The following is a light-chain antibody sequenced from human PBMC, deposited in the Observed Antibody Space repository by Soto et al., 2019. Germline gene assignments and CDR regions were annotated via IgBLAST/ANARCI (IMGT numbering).Light chain of an antibody. V-gene: IGKV3-15*01. CDR2: GAA. J-gene: IGKJ2*01. CDR3: QHYNHWPMYT. Sequence: EIVMPQSPATLSVSPGERATLSCRASQSVITNFAWYQQKPGQAPMLVISGAANRATGIPARFSGSGSGTEFTLTISNPQSEDFAVYYCQHYNHWPMYTFGQGTKLEIK. CDR1: QSVITN.